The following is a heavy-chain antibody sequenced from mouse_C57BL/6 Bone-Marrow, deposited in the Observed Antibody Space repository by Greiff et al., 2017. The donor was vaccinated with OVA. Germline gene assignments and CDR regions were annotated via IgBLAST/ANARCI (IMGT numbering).Heavy chain of an antibody. V-gene: IGHV5-12*01. D-gene: IGHD4-1*01. CDR3: ARQGAGTYWFAY. Sequence: EVKLMESGGGLVQPGGSLKLSCAASGFTFSDYYMYWVRQTPEKRLEWVAYISNGGGSTYYPDTLKGRFTISRDNAKNTLYLQMSRLKSEDTAMYYCARQGAGTYWFAYWGQGTLVTVSA. CDR2: ISNGGGST. CDR1: GFTFSDYY. J-gene: IGHJ3*01.